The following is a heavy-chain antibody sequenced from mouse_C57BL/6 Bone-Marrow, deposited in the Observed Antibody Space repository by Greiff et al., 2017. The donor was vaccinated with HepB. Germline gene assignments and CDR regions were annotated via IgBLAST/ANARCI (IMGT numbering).Heavy chain of an antibody. Sequence: VQLQQSVAELVRPGASVKLSCTASGFNIKNTYMHWVKQRPEQGLEWIGRIDPANGNTKYAPKFQGKATITADTSSNTAYLQLSSLTSADTAIYYCARSPLGWLLRECYFDYWGQGTTLTVSS. CDR3: ARSPLGWLLRECYFDY. J-gene: IGHJ2*01. D-gene: IGHD2-3*01. CDR1: GFNIKNTY. CDR2: IDPANGNT. V-gene: IGHV14-3*01.